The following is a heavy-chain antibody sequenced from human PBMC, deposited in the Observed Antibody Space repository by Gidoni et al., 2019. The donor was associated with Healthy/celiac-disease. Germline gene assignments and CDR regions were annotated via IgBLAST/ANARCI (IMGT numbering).Heavy chain of an antibody. V-gene: IGHV3-23*01. D-gene: IGHD3-22*01. CDR3: AKGGKTYYYDSSGYYYFDY. CDR1: GFTFSRYA. Sequence: EVQLLESGGGLVQPGGSLRLSCAASGFTFSRYAMSWVRQAPGKGLEWVSAIRGSGGSTYYADAVKGRFTISRDNSKNTLYLQMNSLRAEDTAVYYCAKGGKTYYYDSSGYYYFDYWGQGTLVTVSS. CDR2: IRGSGGST. J-gene: IGHJ4*02.